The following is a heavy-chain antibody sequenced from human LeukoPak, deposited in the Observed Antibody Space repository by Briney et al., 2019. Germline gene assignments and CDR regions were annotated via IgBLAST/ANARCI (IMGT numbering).Heavy chain of an antibody. CDR1: GFTFSSYT. V-gene: IGHV3-21*01. CDR2: ITSSSSYI. J-gene: IGHJ4*02. CDR3: ARVLSGTLTFDH. Sequence: GGSLRLSCAASGFTFSSYTMNWVRQAPGKGLEWVSSITSSSSYIYYTDSAKGRFTIARDNAKNSLFLQMNSLRAEDTAVYYCARVLSGTLTFDHWGQGTLVAVSS. D-gene: IGHD3-9*01.